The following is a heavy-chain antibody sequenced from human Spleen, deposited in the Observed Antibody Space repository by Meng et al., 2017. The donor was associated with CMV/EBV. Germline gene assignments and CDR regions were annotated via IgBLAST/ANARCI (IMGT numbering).Heavy chain of an antibody. CDR3: ARYCSSTSCSAYYYYGMDV. D-gene: IGHD2-2*01. V-gene: IGHV3-21*01. Sequence: FSSYSMNWVRQAPGKGLEWVSSISSSSSYIYYADSVKGRFTISRDNAKNSLYLQMNSLRAEDTAVYYCARYCSSTSCSAYYYYGMDVWGQGTTVTVSS. CDR2: ISSSSSYI. CDR1: FSSYS. J-gene: IGHJ6*02.